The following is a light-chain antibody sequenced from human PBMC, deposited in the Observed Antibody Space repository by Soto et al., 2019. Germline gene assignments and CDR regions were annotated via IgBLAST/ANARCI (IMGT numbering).Light chain of an antibody. Sequence: EIVMTQSPATLSVSPGERATLSCRASQSVSSNLAWYQQKPGQAPRLLIYAASTRATGIPARFSGSGSGTEFTLTISRLQSEDFAVYYCQHYNNWPPWTFGQGDKVEI. CDR2: AAS. CDR3: QHYNNWPPWT. CDR1: QSVSSN. V-gene: IGKV3-15*01. J-gene: IGKJ1*01.